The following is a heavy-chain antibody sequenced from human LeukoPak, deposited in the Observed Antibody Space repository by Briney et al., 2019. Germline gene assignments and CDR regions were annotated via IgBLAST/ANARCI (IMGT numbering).Heavy chain of an antibody. CDR1: GGTFSSYA. CDR3: ARLGGATQAFDY. V-gene: IGHV1-69*01. Sequence: ASVKVPCKASGGTFSSYAISWVRQAPGQGLEWMGGIIPIFGTANYAQKFQGRVTITADESTSTAYMELSSLRSEDTAVYYCARLGGATQAFDYWGQGTLVTVSS. CDR2: IIPIFGTA. D-gene: IGHD1-26*01. J-gene: IGHJ4*02.